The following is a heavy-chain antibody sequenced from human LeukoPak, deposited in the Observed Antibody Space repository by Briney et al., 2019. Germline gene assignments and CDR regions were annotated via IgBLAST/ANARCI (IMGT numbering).Heavy chain of an antibody. J-gene: IGHJ3*02. V-gene: IGHV1-69*06. D-gene: IGHD3-22*01. CDR3: ASPVPSSGQTDAFDI. CDR2: IIPIFGTA. CDR1: GGTFSSYA. Sequence: GASVKVSCKAPGGTFSSYAISWVRQAPGQGLEWMGGIIPIFGTANYAQKFQGRVTITADKSTSTAYMELSSLRSEDTAVYYCASPVPSSGQTDAFDIWGQGTMVTVSS.